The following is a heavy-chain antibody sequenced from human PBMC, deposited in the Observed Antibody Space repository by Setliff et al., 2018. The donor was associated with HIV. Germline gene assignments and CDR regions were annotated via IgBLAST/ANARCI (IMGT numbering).Heavy chain of an antibody. D-gene: IGHD1-26*01. CDR1: GASVSSGGFY. Sequence: SETLSLTCTVSGASVSSGGFYWSWIRQPPGKGLEWIGYIYYTGSTYYNPSLKSRVTISLDTSRNQFSLKLSSVTAADTAVYYCARDRYSGSSTDYWGQGTLVT. V-gene: IGHV4-30-4*08. CDR3: ARDRYSGSSTDY. J-gene: IGHJ4*02. CDR2: IYYTGST.